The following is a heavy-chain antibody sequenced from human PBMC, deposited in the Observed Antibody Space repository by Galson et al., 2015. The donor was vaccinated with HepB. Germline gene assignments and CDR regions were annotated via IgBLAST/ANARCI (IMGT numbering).Heavy chain of an antibody. CDR1: GFTVSRNY. V-gene: IGHV3-53*01. D-gene: IGHD6-19*01. CDR2: LYGGGTT. J-gene: IGHJ4*02. CDR3: ARATYSSGLDY. Sequence: SLRLSCAASGFTVSRNYMNWVRQAPGKGLEWVSVLYGGGTTYYAESVKGRFTISRDNSMNTLYLQMNNLRVEDTAVYYCARATYSSGLDYWGQGTLVTVSS.